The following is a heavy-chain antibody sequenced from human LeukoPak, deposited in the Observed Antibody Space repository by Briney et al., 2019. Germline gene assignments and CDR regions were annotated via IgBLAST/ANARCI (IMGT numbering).Heavy chain of an antibody. J-gene: IGHJ6*03. CDR1: GFTFSSYV. Sequence: GGSLRLSCAASGFTFSSYVMHWVRQASGKGLEWVAIINPSGGSTSYAQKFQGRVTMTRDMSTSTVYMELSSLRSEDTAAYYCARDPGYSSGWSIYYYYYMDVWGKGTTVTVSS. CDR3: ARDPGYSSGWSIYYYYYMDV. D-gene: IGHD6-19*01. V-gene: IGHV1-46*01. CDR2: INPSGGST.